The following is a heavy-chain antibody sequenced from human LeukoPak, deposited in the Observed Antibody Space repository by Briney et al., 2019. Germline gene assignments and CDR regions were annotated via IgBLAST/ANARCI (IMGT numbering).Heavy chain of an antibody. D-gene: IGHD1-14*01. V-gene: IGHV3-23*01. CDR2: ISSSGDST. J-gene: IGHJ4*02. Sequence: GGSLRLSCAASGFTFSSYAMSWVRQAPGKGLEWVSAISSSGDSTYYADSVKGRFAISRDNSKNTLYLQMNSLRAEDTALYYCAKGSTNTWYIPFYYWGQGTLLTVSS. CDR3: AKGSTNTWYIPFYY. CDR1: GFTFSSYA.